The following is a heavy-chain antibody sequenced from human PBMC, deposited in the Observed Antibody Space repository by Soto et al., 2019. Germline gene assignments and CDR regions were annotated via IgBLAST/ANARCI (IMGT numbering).Heavy chain of an antibody. CDR2: IDSDGSST. CDR1: GFTFSSYW. D-gene: IGHD1-26*01. Sequence: GGSLRLSCAASGFTFSSYWMHRVRQTPEKGLVWVSHIDSDGSSTTYADSVKGRFTISRDNAKNTLYLQMNSLRAEDTAVYYCASSRAYSGSYSSWGQGTLVTVSS. CDR3: ASSRAYSGSYSS. V-gene: IGHV3-74*01. J-gene: IGHJ5*02.